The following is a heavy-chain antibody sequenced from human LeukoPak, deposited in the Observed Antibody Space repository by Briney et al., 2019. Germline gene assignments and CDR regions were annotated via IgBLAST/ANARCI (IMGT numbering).Heavy chain of an antibody. CDR2: IYYSGST. J-gene: IGHJ6*02. V-gene: IGHV4-59*12. CDR3: ARGPPAKPGTGYYYGMDV. D-gene: IGHD2-2*01. CDR1: GGSISSYY. Sequence: SETLSLTCTVSGGSISSYYWSWIRQPPGKGLEWIGYIYYSGSTNYNPSLKSRVTISLDTSKNQFSLKLSSVTAADTAVYYCARGPPAKPGTGYYYGMDVWGQGTTVTVSS.